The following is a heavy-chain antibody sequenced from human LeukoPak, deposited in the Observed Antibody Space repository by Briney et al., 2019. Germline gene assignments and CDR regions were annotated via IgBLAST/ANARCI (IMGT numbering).Heavy chain of an antibody. CDR3: ARHVVAVGFDY. CDR2: ITSSSSYI. V-gene: IGHV3-21*01. D-gene: IGHD3-22*01. Sequence: GGSLRLSCAASGFTFSSYEMNWVRQAPGKGLVWVSSITSSSSYIYYADSVMGRFTISRDNANNSLYLQMNSLRAEDTAVYYCARHVVAVGFDYWGQGTLVTVSS. J-gene: IGHJ4*02. CDR1: GFTFSSYE.